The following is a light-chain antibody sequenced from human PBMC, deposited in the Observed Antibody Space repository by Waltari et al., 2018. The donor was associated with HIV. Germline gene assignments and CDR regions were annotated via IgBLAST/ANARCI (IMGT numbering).Light chain of an antibody. V-gene: IGKV1-39*01. J-gene: IGKJ5*01. CDR2: GAS. CDR3: QQTYNTPHT. CDR1: EFINSY. Sequence: DIEMTQSPSSLSASVGARVAITCRSSEFINSYLHWYQLTPWKAPRRLVFGASTLHREVPSRFSGSCSETEYTLTINNLQPEDFGTYCCQQTYNTPHTFGLGTRLEVK.